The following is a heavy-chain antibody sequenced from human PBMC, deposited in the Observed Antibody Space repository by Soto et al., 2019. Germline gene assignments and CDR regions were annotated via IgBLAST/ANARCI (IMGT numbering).Heavy chain of an antibody. Sequence: PSETLSLTCTVSGCSISSGGYYWSWVRQHPGKGLEWIGYIYYSGSTYYNPSLKSRVTISVDTSKNQFSLKLSSVTAADTAVYYCARVRRNYDSSGYYRTNWFDPWGQGTLVTVSS. J-gene: IGHJ5*02. CDR2: IYYSGST. D-gene: IGHD3-22*01. CDR1: GCSISSGGYY. CDR3: ARVRRNYDSSGYYRTNWFDP. V-gene: IGHV4-31*03.